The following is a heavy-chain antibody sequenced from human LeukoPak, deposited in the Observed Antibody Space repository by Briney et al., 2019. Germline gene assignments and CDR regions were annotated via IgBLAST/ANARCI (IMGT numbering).Heavy chain of an antibody. D-gene: IGHD2-8*02. CDR3: ARWRIFDY. CDR1: GFTLSSYA. J-gene: IGHJ4*02. Sequence: GGSLRLSCAASGFTLSSYAMSWVRQAPGKGLEWLSSISGGGATTYYADSVKGRFTISRDNSKNTLYLQMSSLRAEDTAVYYCARWRIFDYWGQGTLVTVSS. CDR2: ISGGGATT. V-gene: IGHV3-23*01.